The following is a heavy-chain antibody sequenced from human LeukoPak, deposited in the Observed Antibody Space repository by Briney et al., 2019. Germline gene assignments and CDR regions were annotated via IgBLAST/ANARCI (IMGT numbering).Heavy chain of an antibody. Sequence: GGSLRLSCAASGFTFSSYSMNWVRQAPGKGLEWVSSISSSRSYIYYADSVKGRFTISRDNAKNTLYLQMNSLRAEDTAVYYCARDGYSSSFYFDYWGQGNLVTVSS. CDR1: GFTFSSYS. D-gene: IGHD6-6*01. V-gene: IGHV3-21*01. CDR3: ARDGYSSSFYFDY. CDR2: ISSSRSYI. J-gene: IGHJ4*02.